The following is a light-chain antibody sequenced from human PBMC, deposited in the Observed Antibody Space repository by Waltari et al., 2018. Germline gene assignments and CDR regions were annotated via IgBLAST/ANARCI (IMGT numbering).Light chain of an antibody. V-gene: IGKV3-20*01. J-gene: IGKJ1*01. Sequence: EIVLTQSPGTLCLSPGERATLSCRASQSGSSSYLAWYQQKPGQAPRLLIYGASSRATGIPDRFSGSGFGTDFTLTISRLEPEDFTTYCCQQSFSSPWTFGPGTQV. CDR1: QSGSSSY. CDR3: QQSFSSPWT. CDR2: GAS.